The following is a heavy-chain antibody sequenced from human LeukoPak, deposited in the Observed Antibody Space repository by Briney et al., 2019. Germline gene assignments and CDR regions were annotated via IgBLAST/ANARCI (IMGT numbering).Heavy chain of an antibody. V-gene: IGHV3-53*01. CDR3: ARGCYYERSGYCPFDY. CDR2: IYTAGGT. Sequence: GGSLRLSCAASGFIVSNNYMNWVRQAPGKGLEWVSLIYTAGGTYYADSLKGRVTISRDNSTNTLYLQMSSLRADDTAVYYCARGCYYERSGYCPFDYWGPGTLVTVSS. J-gene: IGHJ4*02. CDR1: GFIVSNNY. D-gene: IGHD3-22*01.